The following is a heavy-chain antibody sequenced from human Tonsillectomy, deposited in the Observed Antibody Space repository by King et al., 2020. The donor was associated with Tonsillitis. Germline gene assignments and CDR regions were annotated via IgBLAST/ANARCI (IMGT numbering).Heavy chain of an antibody. CDR3: AKDRGGHDHNWFAP. J-gene: IGHJ5*02. Sequence: VQLVESGAEVKRPGSSVKVSCKASGGTFSSYAISWVRQAPGQGLEGLGGIITIFDSPNHAQKFQGRVMITADESTSTVYMELSSLRFEDTAVYYCAKDRGGHDHNWFAPWGQGTLVTVSS. V-gene: IGHV1-69*01. D-gene: IGHD5-12*01. CDR2: IITIFDSP. CDR1: GGTFSSYA.